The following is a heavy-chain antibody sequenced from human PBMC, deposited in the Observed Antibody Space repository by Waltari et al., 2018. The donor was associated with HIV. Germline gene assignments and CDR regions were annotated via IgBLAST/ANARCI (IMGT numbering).Heavy chain of an antibody. Sequence: QVQLVESGGGVVQPGRSLRLSCAASGFTFSSYGMHWVRQAPGKGLEWVAVIWYDGSNKYYADSVKGRFTISRDNSKNTLYLQMNSLRAEDTAVYYCARRMIAVAGGIDYWGQGTLVTVSS. CDR2: IWYDGSNK. J-gene: IGHJ4*02. V-gene: IGHV3-33*01. D-gene: IGHD6-19*01. CDR1: GFTFSSYG. CDR3: ARRMIAVAGGIDY.